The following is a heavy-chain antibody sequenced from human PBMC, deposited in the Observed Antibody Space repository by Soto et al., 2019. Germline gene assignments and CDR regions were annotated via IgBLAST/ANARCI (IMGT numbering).Heavy chain of an antibody. D-gene: IGHD3-3*01. J-gene: IGHJ6*02. CDR2: IYYSGST. Sequence: SETLSLTCTVSGGSISSGGYYWSWIRQHPGKGLEWIGYIYYSGSTYYNPSLKSRVTISVDTSKNQFSLKLSSVTAADTAVYYCTRITIFGVVPSPSHYYYGMDVWGQGTTVTVSS. V-gene: IGHV4-31*03. CDR3: TRITIFGVVPSPSHYYYGMDV. CDR1: GGSISSGGYY.